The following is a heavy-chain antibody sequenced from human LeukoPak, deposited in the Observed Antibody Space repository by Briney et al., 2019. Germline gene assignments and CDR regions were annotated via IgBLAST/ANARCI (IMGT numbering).Heavy chain of an antibody. D-gene: IGHD2-8*01. CDR1: GGSISSSNW. CDR2: IYHSGST. Sequence: SETLSLTCAVSGGSISSSNWWSWVRQPPGKGLEWIGEIYHSGSTNYNPSLKSRVTISVDTSKNQFSLNLSSVTAADTAVYYCARMVYRSRKFDYWGQGTLVTVSS. CDR3: ARMVYRSRKFDY. V-gene: IGHV4-4*02. J-gene: IGHJ4*02.